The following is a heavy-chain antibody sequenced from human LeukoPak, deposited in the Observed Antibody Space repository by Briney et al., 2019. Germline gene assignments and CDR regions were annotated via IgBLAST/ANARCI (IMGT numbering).Heavy chain of an antibody. J-gene: IGHJ3*02. CDR2: ISSSGSTI. CDR1: GFTFSSYE. CDR3: AREWVGATPSAFDI. V-gene: IGHV3-48*03. Sequence: GGSLRLSCAASGFTFSSYEMNWVRQAPGKGLEWVSYISSSGSTIYYADSVKGRFTISRDNAKNSLYLQMNSLRAEDTAVYYCAREWVGATPSAFDIWGQGTMVTVSS. D-gene: IGHD1-26*01.